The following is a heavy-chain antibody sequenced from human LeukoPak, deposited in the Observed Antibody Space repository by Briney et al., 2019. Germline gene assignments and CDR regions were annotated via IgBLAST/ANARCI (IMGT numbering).Heavy chain of an antibody. J-gene: IGHJ4*02. Sequence: ASVKVSCKASGYTFATFGVSWVRQAPGQGLEWMGWISAYNGNTNYAQKLQGRVTMTTDTSTSTAYMELRSLRSDDTAVYYCARCPDFYGSGSLPTDDDSSGYYLYYFDYWGQGTLVTVSS. CDR2: ISAYNGNT. CDR1: GYTFATFG. V-gene: IGHV1-18*01. CDR3: ARCPDFYGSGSLPTDDDSSGYYLYYFDY. D-gene: IGHD3-22*01.